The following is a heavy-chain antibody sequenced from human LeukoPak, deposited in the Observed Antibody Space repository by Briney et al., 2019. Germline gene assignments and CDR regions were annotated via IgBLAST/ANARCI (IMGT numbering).Heavy chain of an antibody. CDR2: IIPIFCTA. V-gene: IGHV1-69*01. CDR3: ARGPTGLGDAFDI. J-gene: IGHJ3*02. Sequence: ASVKVSCKASGGTFSSYAISWVRQAPGQGLEWMGGIIPIFCTANYAQKLQGRVTITADESTSTAYMELSSLRSEDTAVYYCARGPTGLGDAFDIWGQGTMVTVSS. CDR1: GGTFSSYA. D-gene: IGHD3-10*01.